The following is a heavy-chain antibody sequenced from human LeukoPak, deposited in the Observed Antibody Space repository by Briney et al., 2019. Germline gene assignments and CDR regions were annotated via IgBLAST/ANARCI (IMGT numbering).Heavy chain of an antibody. J-gene: IGHJ4*02. CDR3: ASLGIQLWSPFDY. Sequence: GSLRLSCAASGFTVSSNYMSWVRPAPGKGLGWVSVIYSGGSTYYADSVKGRFTISRDNSKNTLYLQMNSLRAEDTAVYYCASLGIQLWSPFDYWGQGTLVTVSS. V-gene: IGHV3-66*01. CDR2: IYSGGST. CDR1: GFTVSSNY. D-gene: IGHD5-18*01.